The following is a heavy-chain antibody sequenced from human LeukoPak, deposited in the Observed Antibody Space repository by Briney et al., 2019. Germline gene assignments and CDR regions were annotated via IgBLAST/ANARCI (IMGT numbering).Heavy chain of an antibody. CDR1: GFTFSSYS. V-gene: IGHV3-23*01. J-gene: IGHJ3*02. Sequence: GGSLRLSCAAPGFTFSSYSMNWVRQAPGKGLEWVSAISGSGGSTYYADSVKGRFTISRDNSKNTLYLQMNSLRAEDTAVYYCANEKAVTGPLTDIWGQGTMVTVSS. D-gene: IGHD4-17*01. CDR2: ISGSGGST. CDR3: ANEKAVTGPLTDI.